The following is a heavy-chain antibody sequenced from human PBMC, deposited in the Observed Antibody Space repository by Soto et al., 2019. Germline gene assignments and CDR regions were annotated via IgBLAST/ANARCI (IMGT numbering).Heavy chain of an antibody. Sequence: ASETLSLTCTVSGGSISSSSYYWGWIRQPPGKGLEWIGSIYYSGSTYYNPSLKSRVTISVDTSKNQFSLKLSSVTAADTALYYCARQGNYYDSSGYYLGVSYWGQGTLVTVS. CDR3: ARQGNYYDSSGYYLGVSY. J-gene: IGHJ4*02. V-gene: IGHV4-39*01. CDR2: IYYSGST. D-gene: IGHD3-22*01. CDR1: GGSISSSSYY.